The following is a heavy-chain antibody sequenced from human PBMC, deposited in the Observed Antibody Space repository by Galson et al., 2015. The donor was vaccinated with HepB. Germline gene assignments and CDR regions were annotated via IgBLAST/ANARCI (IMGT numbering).Heavy chain of an antibody. CDR3: ARQDSSSGYTLRWFDP. CDR2: IIPIFGIA. D-gene: IGHD6-13*01. Sequence: SVTVSCKASGGTFSSYAISWVRQAPGQGLEWMGGIIPIFGIANYAQKFQGRVTITADESTSTAYMELSSLRSEDTAVYYCARQDSSSGYTLRWFDPWGQGTLVTVSS. J-gene: IGHJ5*02. CDR1: GGTFSSYA. V-gene: IGHV1-69*13.